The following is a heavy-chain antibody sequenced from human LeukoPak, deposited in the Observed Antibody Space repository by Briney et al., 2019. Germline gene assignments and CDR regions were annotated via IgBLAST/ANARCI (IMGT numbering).Heavy chain of an antibody. D-gene: IGHD5-24*01. CDR1: EFTFSTYI. CDR3: ARGDRWFDY. J-gene: IGHJ4*02. Sequence: GRSLRLSCAASEFTFSTYIMNWGRQAPGKGLEWVSSISSSSAYIYYADSVRGRFTISRDNAKNSLYLQMNSLRAEDTAVYYCARGDRWFDYWGQGTLVTVSA. CDR2: ISSSSAYI. V-gene: IGHV3-21*01.